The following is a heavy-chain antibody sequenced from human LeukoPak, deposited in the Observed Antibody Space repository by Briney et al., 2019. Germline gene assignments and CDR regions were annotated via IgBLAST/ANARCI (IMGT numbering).Heavy chain of an antibody. Sequence: GASVKVSCKASGYTXTSYGISWVRQAPGQGLEWMEWISAYNGNTNYAQKLQGRVTMTTDTSTSTAYMELRSLRSDDTAVYYCARWDIVVVVAATLDYWGQGTLVTVSS. J-gene: IGHJ4*02. D-gene: IGHD2-15*01. CDR3: ARWDIVVVVAATLDY. CDR1: GYTXTSYG. V-gene: IGHV1-18*01. CDR2: ISAYNGNT.